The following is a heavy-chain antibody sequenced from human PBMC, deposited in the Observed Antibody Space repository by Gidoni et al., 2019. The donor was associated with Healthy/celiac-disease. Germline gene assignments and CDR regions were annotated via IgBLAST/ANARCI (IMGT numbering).Heavy chain of an antibody. CDR2: ISGSGGST. CDR3: AKTREVDTAMVPDY. D-gene: IGHD5-18*01. CDR1: GFTVSSYA. J-gene: IGHJ4*02. Sequence: EVQLLESGGGLVQPGGSLRLPCAASGFTVSSYAMGWVRQAPGKGLVWVSAISGSGGSTYYADSVKGRFTISRDNSKNTLYLQMNSLRAEDTAVYYCAKTREVDTAMVPDYWGQGTLVTVSS. V-gene: IGHV3-23*01.